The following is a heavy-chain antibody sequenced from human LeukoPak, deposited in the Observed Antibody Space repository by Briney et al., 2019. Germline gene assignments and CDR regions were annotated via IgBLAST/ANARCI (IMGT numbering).Heavy chain of an antibody. D-gene: IGHD3-22*01. CDR1: GGIFSNYG. CDR3: VSQGDYYHGSSGLN. V-gene: IGHV1-69*05. J-gene: IGHJ3*01. CDR2: IIPIPIYATP. Sequence: ASVKVSCKASGGIFSNYGINWVRQAPGQGLEWMGGIIPIPIYATPNYAQKFQGRVTITTDESTSTAYMELRSLRSEDTGVYFCVSQGDYYHGSSGLNWGQGTMVTV.